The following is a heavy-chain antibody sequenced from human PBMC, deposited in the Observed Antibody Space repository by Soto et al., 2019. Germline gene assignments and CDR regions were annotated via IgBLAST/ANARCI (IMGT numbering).Heavy chain of an antibody. CDR2: ISGSGGST. CDR3: ARHSTPWENNWFHP. CDR1: GFTLRSYA. J-gene: IGHJ5*02. D-gene: IGHD1-26*01. Sequence: PGGSLRLSCAASGFTLRSYAMSWVRQTPGKGLEWVSAISGSGGSTYYADSVKGRFTISRDNSKNTLYLQMNSLRAEDTAVYHCARHSTPWENNWFHPWGQGTLVTVSS. V-gene: IGHV3-23*01.